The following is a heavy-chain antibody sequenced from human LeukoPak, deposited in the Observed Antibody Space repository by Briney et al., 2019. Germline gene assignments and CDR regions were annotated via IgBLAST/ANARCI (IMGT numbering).Heavy chain of an antibody. J-gene: IGHJ4*02. CDR3: ASYYGYSYGSFDY. CDR2: IYYSGST. V-gene: IGHV4-30-4*08. Sequence: SETLSLTCTVSGGSISSGDYYWSWIRQPPGKGLEWIGYIYYSGSTYYNPSLKSRVTISVDTSKNQFSLKLSSVTAAYTAVYYCASYYGYSYGSFDYWGQGTLVTVSS. D-gene: IGHD5-18*01. CDR1: GGSISSGDYY.